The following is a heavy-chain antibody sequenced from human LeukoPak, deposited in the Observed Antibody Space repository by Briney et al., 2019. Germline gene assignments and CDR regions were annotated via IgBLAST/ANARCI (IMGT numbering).Heavy chain of an antibody. V-gene: IGHV1-2*02. CDR3: ARDYDILTGYYINWFDP. D-gene: IGHD3-9*01. Sequence: ASVKVSCKASGYTFTGYYMHWVRQAPGQGLEWMGWINPNHGDTNYAQKFQGRVTMTRDTSISTAYMELSRLRSDDTAVYYCARDYDILTGYYINWFDPWGQGTLVTVSS. CDR1: GYTFTGYY. J-gene: IGHJ5*02. CDR2: INPNHGDT.